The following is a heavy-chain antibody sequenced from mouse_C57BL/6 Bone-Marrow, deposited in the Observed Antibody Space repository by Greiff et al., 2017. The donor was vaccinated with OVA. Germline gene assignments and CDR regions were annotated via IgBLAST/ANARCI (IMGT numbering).Heavy chain of an antibody. CDR1: GYTFTEYT. CDR2: FYPGSGSI. CDR3: ARHEDHSSGGYYYAMDY. Sequence: QVQLQQSGAELVKPGASVKLSCKASGYTFTEYTIHWVKQRSGQGLEWIGWFYPGSGSIKYNEKFKDKATLTADKSSSTVYMELSRLTSEDSAVYFCARHEDHSSGGYYYAMDYWGQGTSVTVSS. J-gene: IGHJ4*01. D-gene: IGHD3-2*02. V-gene: IGHV1-62-2*01.